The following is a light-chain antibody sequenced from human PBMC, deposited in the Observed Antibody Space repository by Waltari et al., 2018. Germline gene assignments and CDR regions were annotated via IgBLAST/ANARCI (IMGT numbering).Light chain of an antibody. V-gene: IGLV3-1*01. CDR2: EHN. J-gene: IGLJ1*01. CDR3: QAWDSGTGV. CDR1: DVGNKY. Sequence: YELTQPPSVSVSPGQAANIACSGDDVGNKYTSWFQQKPGHSPVLVIFEHNKRPPGIPERFSASNSGNIATLTISETQPMDEADYYCQAWDSGTGVFGTGTKVTVL.